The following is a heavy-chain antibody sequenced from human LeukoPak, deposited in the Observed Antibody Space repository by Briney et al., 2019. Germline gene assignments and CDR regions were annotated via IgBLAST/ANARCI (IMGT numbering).Heavy chain of an antibody. CDR3: VKTWYGSGGPRHFDY. J-gene: IGHJ4*02. CDR2: VSSGGGST. Sequence: GGSLRLSCAASGFTFSSYAMSWVRQAPGKGLEWVSGVSSGGGSTYYADSVKGRFTLSRDNSKNTVYLQMNSLRAEDTAVYYCVKTWYGSGGPRHFDYWGQGTLVSVSS. D-gene: IGHD3-10*01. V-gene: IGHV3-23*01. CDR1: GFTFSSYA.